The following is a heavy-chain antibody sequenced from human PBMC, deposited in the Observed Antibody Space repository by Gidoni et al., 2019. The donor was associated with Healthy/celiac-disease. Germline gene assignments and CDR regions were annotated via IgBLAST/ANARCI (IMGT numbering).Heavy chain of an antibody. CDR3: ATMPNY. Sequence: QVQLQESGPGLVKPSETLSLTCTVSGGSISSYYWTWIRQPPGKGLEWIDYIYYSGSTNYNPSLKSRVTISVDTSKNQFSLKLSSVTAADTAVYYCATMPNYWGQGTLVTVSS. V-gene: IGHV4-59*01. D-gene: IGHD2-2*01. CDR2: IYYSGST. J-gene: IGHJ4*02. CDR1: GGSISSYY.